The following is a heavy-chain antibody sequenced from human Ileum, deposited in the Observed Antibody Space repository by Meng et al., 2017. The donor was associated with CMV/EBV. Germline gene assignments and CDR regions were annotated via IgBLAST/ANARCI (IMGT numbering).Heavy chain of an antibody. CDR1: GASIGGYY. V-gene: IGHV4-34*01. CDR2: IHQTRTT. CDR3: ARRVVPAAIGY. J-gene: IGHJ4*02. Sequence: SLTCTVYGASIGGYYWTWIRQPPGRGLEWIGEIHQTRTTNYNPSLKSRVTISLDTSKNQFSLRLNSVTAADTALYYCARRVVPAAIGYWGQGALVTVSS. D-gene: IGHD2-2*01.